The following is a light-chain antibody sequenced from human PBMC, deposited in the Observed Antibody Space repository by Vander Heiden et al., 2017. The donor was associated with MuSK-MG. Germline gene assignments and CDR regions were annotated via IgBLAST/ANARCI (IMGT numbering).Light chain of an antibody. CDR3: HHRDNWPIT. CDR2: DAS. Sequence: EIVLTQSPATLSLSPGERATLSCRASQSVSTNLAWYQQKPGQAPRLLIYDASYSPIDIPGRFSGSGSGTDFTLTITSLEPEDFAVYYCHHRDNWPITFGHGTKVDIK. CDR1: QSVSTN. V-gene: IGKV3-11*01. J-gene: IGKJ3*01.